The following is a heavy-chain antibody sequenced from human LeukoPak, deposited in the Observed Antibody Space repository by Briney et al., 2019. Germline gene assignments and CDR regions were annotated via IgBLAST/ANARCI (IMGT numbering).Heavy chain of an antibody. Sequence: GGSLRLSCAASGFTVSSNYMSWVRQAPGKGLEWVSVIYSGGSTYYADSVKGRFTISRDNSKNTLYLQMNSLRAEDTAVYHCARDARLLGFDYWGQGTLVTVSS. CDR3: ARDARLLGFDY. CDR2: IYSGGST. CDR1: GFTVSSNY. V-gene: IGHV3-66*01. D-gene: IGHD1-26*01. J-gene: IGHJ4*02.